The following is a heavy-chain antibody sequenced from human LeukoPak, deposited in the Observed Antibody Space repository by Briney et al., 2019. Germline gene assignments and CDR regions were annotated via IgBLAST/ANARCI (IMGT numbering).Heavy chain of an antibody. Sequence: PGGSLRLSCAASGFTFSDYYMTWIRQAPGKGLEWVSVIYSGGSTYYADSVKGRFTISRDNSKNTLYLQMNNLRAEDTTVYYCARDPEVAGTNYWGQGTLVTVSS. CDR3: ARDPEVAGTNY. CDR1: GFTFSDYY. D-gene: IGHD6-19*01. CDR2: IYSGGST. J-gene: IGHJ4*02. V-gene: IGHV3-53*01.